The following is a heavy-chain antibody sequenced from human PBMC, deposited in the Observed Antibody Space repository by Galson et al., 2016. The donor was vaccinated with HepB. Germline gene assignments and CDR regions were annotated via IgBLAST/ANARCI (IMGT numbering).Heavy chain of an antibody. CDR2: IGIAGDT. D-gene: IGHD1-26*01. CDR1: GFSFSSYD. V-gene: IGHV3-13*01. CDR3: ARDEGKKWNGMDV. Sequence: SLRLSCAASGFSFSSYDMHWVRQPPGKGLEWVSAIGIAGDTYYSGSVQGRFTISRENAKTSFYLEMNNVRVGDTAVYYCARDEGKKWNGMDVWGQGTTVTVSS. J-gene: IGHJ6*02.